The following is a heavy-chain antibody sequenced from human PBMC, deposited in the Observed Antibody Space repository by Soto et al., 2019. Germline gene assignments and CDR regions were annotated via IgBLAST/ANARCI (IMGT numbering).Heavy chain of an antibody. CDR1: GGSFSGYY. J-gene: IGHJ4*02. CDR2: INHSGST. V-gene: IGHV4-34*01. Sequence: QVQLQQWGAGLLKPSETLSLTCAVYGGSFSGYYWSWIRQPPGKGLEWIGEINHSGSTNYNPSLKSRVTISGDTSKTQFYLKLSSVSAADTAVYYCARGRVATITWGQYCFDYWGQGTLVTVSS. CDR3: ARGRVATITWGQYCFDY. D-gene: IGHD5-12*01.